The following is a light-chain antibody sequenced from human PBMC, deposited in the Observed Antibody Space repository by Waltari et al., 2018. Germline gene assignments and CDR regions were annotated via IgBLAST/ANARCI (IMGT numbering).Light chain of an antibody. CDR1: QSLLYSSNNKNY. Sequence: DIVMTQSPDSLAVSLGERVTIKCKSSQSLLYSSNNKNYLAWYQQKPGQAPKLLIYWASTRESGVPNRFSGSGSGTGFTLTISGLQAEDVAVYYCQQYYSTPYSFGQGTKVEIK. CDR3: QQYYSTPYS. V-gene: IGKV4-1*01. CDR2: WAS. J-gene: IGKJ2*03.